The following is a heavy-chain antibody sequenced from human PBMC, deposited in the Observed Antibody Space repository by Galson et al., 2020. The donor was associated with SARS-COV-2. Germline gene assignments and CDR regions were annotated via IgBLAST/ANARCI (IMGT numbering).Heavy chain of an antibody. Sequence: GGSLKLSCAASGFTFSSYAMSWVRQAPGKGLEWVSAISGSGGSTYYADSVKGRFTISRDNSKNTLYLQMNSLRAEDTAVYYCAKSMGVWGNIVVVETPLDYWGQGTLVTVSS. V-gene: IGHV3-23*01. D-gene: IGHD2-15*01. CDR1: GFTFSSYA. CDR3: AKSMGVWGNIVVVETPLDY. J-gene: IGHJ4*02. CDR2: ISGSGGST.